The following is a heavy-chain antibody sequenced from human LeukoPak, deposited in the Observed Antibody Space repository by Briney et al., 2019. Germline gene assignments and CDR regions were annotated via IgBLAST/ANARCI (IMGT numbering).Heavy chain of an antibody. V-gene: IGHV3-9*01. J-gene: IGHJ4*02. CDR2: INWNSGSI. CDR3: ARDAGKRYYDSSPNDY. CDR1: GFTFDDYA. D-gene: IGHD3-22*01. Sequence: SGGSLRLSCAASGFTFDDYAMHWVRQAPGKGLEWVSGINWNSGSIGYADSVKGRFTISRDNAKNSLYLQMNSLRAEDTAVYYCARDAGKRYYDSSPNDYWGQGTLVTVSS.